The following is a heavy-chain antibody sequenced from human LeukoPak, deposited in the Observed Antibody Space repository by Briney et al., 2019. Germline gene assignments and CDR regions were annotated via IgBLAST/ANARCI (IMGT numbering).Heavy chain of an antibody. V-gene: IGHV1-2*02. CDR2: INPNIGGT. Sequence: ASVKVSCKASGYTFTGYYMHWVRQAPGQGLEWIGWINPNIGGTNYAQKFQGRVTMTRDTSISTAYVELSSLISDDTAVYYCAREGPLRLPYFDPWGQGTLVTVSS. D-gene: IGHD5/OR15-5a*01. CDR1: GYTFTGYY. J-gene: IGHJ5*02. CDR3: AREGPLRLPYFDP.